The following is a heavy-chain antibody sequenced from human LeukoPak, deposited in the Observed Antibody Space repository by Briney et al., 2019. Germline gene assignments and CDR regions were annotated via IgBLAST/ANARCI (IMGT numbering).Heavy chain of an antibody. V-gene: IGHV4-59*08. CDR3: ARHPYCSSTSCIFDY. Sequence: SETLSLTCTVSGGSISSYYWSWLRQPPGKGLEWIGYIYYSGSTNYNPSLKSRVTISVDTSKNQFSLKLSSVTAADTAVYYCARHPYCSSTSCIFDYWGQGTLVTVSS. J-gene: IGHJ4*02. CDR2: IYYSGST. CDR1: GGSISSYY. D-gene: IGHD2-2*01.